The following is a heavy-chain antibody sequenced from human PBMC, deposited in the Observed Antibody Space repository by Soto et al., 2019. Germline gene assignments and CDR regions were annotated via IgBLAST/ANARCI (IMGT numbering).Heavy chain of an antibody. V-gene: IGHV1-18*01. J-gene: IGHJ5*02. D-gene: IGHD1-26*01. Sequence: QVQLVQSRAEVKKPGASVNVSCKASGYNFTSYGLSWLRQAPGQGLEGMGWISAYNGKTNYAQTMHGRVTMITAKRASTAYIELRGLRLDDAAVFYCSRSSGTCYFGFDPWGQGTLVTVSS. CDR3: SRSSGTCYFGFDP. CDR1: GYNFTSYG. CDR2: ISAYNGKT.